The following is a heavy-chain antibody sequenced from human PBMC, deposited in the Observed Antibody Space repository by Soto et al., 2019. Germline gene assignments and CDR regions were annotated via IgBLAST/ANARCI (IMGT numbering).Heavy chain of an antibody. Sequence: SETLSLTCTVSGGSISSGGYSWSWIRQPPGKGLEWIGYMYHSGSTYYNPSLKSRVTISIDRSKNQFSLKLSSVTAADTAVYYCASQKLDVPAYFDYWGQGTLVTVSS. J-gene: IGHJ4*02. CDR2: MYHSGST. V-gene: IGHV4-30-2*01. CDR1: GGSISSGGYS. D-gene: IGHD1-1*01. CDR3: ASQKLDVPAYFDY.